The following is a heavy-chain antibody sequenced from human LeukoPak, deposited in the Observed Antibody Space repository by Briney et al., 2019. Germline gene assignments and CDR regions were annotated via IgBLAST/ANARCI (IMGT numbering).Heavy chain of an antibody. J-gene: IGHJ2*01. D-gene: IGHD2-21*01. CDR2: ISSSGNYI. CDR1: GFTFSSYS. Sequence: GGSLRLSCAASGFTFSSYSLNWVRQAPGKGLEWVSSISSSGNYIYYADSVRGRFTISRDNAKNSLYLQMNSLRAEDTAVYYCARALYRQHIVVVNAKNYWYFDLWGRGTLVTVSS. CDR3: ARALYRQHIVVVNAKNYWYFDL. V-gene: IGHV3-21*01.